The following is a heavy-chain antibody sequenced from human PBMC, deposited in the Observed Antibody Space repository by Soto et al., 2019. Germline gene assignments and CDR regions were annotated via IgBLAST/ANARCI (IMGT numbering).Heavy chain of an antibody. Sequence: GGTLRLSCAASGFTFSSYGMHWVRQAPGKGLEWVAVISYDGSNKYYADSVKGRFTISRDNSKNTLYLQMNSLRAEDTAVYYCAKDNYGFFIYWYFDLWGRGTLVTVSS. D-gene: IGHD4-17*01. CDR1: GFTFSSYG. V-gene: IGHV3-30*18. CDR3: AKDNYGFFIYWYFDL. CDR2: ISYDGSNK. J-gene: IGHJ2*01.